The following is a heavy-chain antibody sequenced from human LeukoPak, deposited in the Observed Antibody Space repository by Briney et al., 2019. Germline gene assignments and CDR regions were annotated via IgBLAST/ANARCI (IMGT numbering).Heavy chain of an antibody. CDR1: GYTFTSYD. D-gene: IGHD3-3*01. CDR2: MNPNSGDT. V-gene: IGHV1-8*01. CDR3: ARVSAFSGYYDFWSGGYGMDV. Sequence: GASVKVSCKASGYTFTSYDINWVRQATGQGLEWMGWMNPNSGDTGYAQKFQGRVTMTRNTSISTAYMELSSLRSEDTAVYYCARVSAFSGYYDFWSGGYGMDVWGQGTTVTVSS. J-gene: IGHJ6*02.